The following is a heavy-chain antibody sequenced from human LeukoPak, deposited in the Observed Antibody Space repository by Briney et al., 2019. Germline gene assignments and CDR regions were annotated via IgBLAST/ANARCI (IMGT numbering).Heavy chain of an antibody. V-gene: IGHV3-23*01. J-gene: IGHJ4*02. CDR1: GFTVSSNY. CDR2: ISAGGDNT. D-gene: IGHD2-2*01. Sequence: QTGGSLRLSCAASGFTVSSNYMSWVRQAPGKGLEWVSGISAGGDNTYYADSVKGRFTISRDNSKNTLYLQMNSLRAEDTAVYYCAKVPSQLLSYYFDYWGQGTLVTVSS. CDR3: AKVPSQLLSYYFDY.